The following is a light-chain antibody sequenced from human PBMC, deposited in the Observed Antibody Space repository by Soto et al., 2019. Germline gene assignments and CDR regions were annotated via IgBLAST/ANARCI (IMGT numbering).Light chain of an antibody. Sequence: EVVLTQSPAPLSVSPGDRATLSCRASQSVSRNLAWYQQKPGQAPRLLIYGASTRATGVPARFSGSGSATEFTISISSLQSDDVAVDYCQQYGDWPPETVGQGTKLEI. CDR1: QSVSRN. V-gene: IGKV3-15*01. CDR2: GAS. CDR3: QQYGDWPPET. J-gene: IGKJ2*01.